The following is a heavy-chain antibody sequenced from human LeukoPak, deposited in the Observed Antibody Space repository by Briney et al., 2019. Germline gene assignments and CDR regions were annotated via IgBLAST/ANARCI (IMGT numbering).Heavy chain of an antibody. V-gene: IGHV4-59*08. CDR2: IYYSGST. CDR3: ARHSPYYYGSGNFDY. J-gene: IGHJ4*02. D-gene: IGHD3-10*01. CDR1: GGSISSYY. Sequence: SETLSLTCTVSGGSISSYYWSWIRQPPGKGLEWIGYIYYSGSTNYNPSLKSRVTISVDTSKNQFSLKLSSVAAADTAVYYCARHSPYYYGSGNFDYWGQGTLVTVSS.